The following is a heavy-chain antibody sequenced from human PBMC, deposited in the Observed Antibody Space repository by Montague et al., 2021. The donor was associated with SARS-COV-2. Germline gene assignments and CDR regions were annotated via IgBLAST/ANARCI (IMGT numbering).Heavy chain of an antibody. J-gene: IGHJ4*02. CDR1: GYSISSGYY. CDR2: IYHSGST. Sequence: SETLSLTCTVSGYSISSGYYWGWIRQPPGKGPEWIGSIYHSGSTYYNPSLKSRVTISVDMSKNQFSLKLSSVTAADTAVYYCARDVRYYDFWSGRAQTSPDYWGQGTLVTVSS. D-gene: IGHD3-3*01. V-gene: IGHV4-38-2*02. CDR3: ARDVRYYDFWSGRAQTSPDY.